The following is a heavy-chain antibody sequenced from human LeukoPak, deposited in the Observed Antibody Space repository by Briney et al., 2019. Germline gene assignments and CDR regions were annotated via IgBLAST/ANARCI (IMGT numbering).Heavy chain of an antibody. CDR3: ARGWGSYGIDY. CDR2: INHSGST. V-gene: IGHV4-34*01. D-gene: IGHD3-16*01. CDR1: GGSFSGHY. Sequence: SETLSLTCAVYGGSFSGHYWSCIRQPPGKGLGWIGEINHSGSTNYNPSLKSRVTISVDTSKNQFSLKLSSVTAADTAVYYCARGWGSYGIDYWGQGTLVTVSS. J-gene: IGHJ4*02.